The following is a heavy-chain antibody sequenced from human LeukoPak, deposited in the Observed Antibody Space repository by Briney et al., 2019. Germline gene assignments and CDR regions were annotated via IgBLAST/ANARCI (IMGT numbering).Heavy chain of an antibody. CDR3: AKADCSSVYCFVRDF. CDR2: ISGSGDGI. CDR1: GFTFSSHA. D-gene: IGHD5/OR15-5a*01. Sequence: GGSLRLSCTASGFTFSSHAMSWVRLAPGKGLEWDSLISGSGDGINYADSVQGRFTISRDNSKNTLYLEMNSLRAEDTAVYHCAKADCSSVYCFVRDFWGQGTLVTVSS. V-gene: IGHV3-23*01. J-gene: IGHJ4*02.